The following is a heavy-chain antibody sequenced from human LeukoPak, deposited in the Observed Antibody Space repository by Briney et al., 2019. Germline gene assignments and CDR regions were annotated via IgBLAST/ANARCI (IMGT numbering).Heavy chain of an antibody. CDR1: GGSFSGYY. CDR3: ARMYCSTTICSYGFDI. D-gene: IGHD2-2*01. CDR2: TSHSGST. Sequence: SETLSLTCAVYGGSFSGYYWSWIRQPPGKGLEWIGETSHSGSTSYNPSLESRVTISVDTSKKQFSLKLSSVTAADTAMYFCARMYCSTTICSYGFDIWAQGTMVTLSS. J-gene: IGHJ3*02. V-gene: IGHV4-34*01.